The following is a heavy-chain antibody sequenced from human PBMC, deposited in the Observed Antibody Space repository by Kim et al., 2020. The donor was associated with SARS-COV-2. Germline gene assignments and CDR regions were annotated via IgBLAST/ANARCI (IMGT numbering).Heavy chain of an antibody. D-gene: IGHD6-13*01. J-gene: IGHJ6*02. V-gene: IGHV1-2*06. CDR2: INPNSGGT. CDR1: GYTFTGYY. CDR3: ARDWNSSSSPYYYYYGMDV. Sequence: ASVKVSCKASGYTFTGYYMHWVRQAPGQGLEWMGRINPNSGGTNYAQKFQGRVTMTRDTSISTAYMELSRLRSDDTAVYYCARDWNSSSSPYYYYYGMDVWGQGTTVTVSS.